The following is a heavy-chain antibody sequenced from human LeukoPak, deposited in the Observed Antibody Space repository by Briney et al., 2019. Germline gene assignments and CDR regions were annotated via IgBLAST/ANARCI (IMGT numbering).Heavy chain of an antibody. CDR3: ARGISARDSHSWFDP. J-gene: IGHJ5*02. D-gene: IGHD6-6*01. CDR1: GDFLTSGPHY. CDR2: IYSSGKT. V-gene: IGHV4-39*07. Sequence: SETLSLTCSVSGDFLTSGPHYWAWIRQPAGKGLEYIGSIYSSGKTYYNPSLQTRVTISADRSKNQFSLKVFSLTAADTAVYYCARGISARDSHSWFDPWGQGTLVTVSS.